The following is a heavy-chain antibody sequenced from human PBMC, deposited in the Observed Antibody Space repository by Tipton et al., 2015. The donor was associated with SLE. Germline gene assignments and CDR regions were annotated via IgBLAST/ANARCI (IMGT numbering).Heavy chain of an antibody. CDR2: IYTSGST. D-gene: IGHD3-22*01. J-gene: IGHJ3*02. V-gene: IGHV4-4*08. Sequence: TLSLTCTVSGGSISSYYWSWFRQPPGKGLEWIGYIYTSGSTNYNPSLKSRVTISVDTSKNQFSLKLSSVTAADTAVYYCARANDSSAPGTFDIWGQGTMVTVSS. CDR3: ARANDSSAPGTFDI. CDR1: GGSISSYY.